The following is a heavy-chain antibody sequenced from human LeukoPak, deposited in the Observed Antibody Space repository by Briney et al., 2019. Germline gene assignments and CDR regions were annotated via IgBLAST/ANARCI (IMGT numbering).Heavy chain of an antibody. CDR3: AKDAIDYDILTGIDY. CDR1: GFTFSSYG. D-gene: IGHD3-9*01. J-gene: IGHJ4*02. V-gene: IGHV3-30*18. Sequence: GGSQRLSCAASGFTFSSYGMHWVRQAPGKGLEWVAVISYDGSNKYYADSVKGRFTISRDNSKNTLYLQMNSLRAEDTAVYYCAKDAIDYDILTGIDYWGQGTLVTVSS. CDR2: ISYDGSNK.